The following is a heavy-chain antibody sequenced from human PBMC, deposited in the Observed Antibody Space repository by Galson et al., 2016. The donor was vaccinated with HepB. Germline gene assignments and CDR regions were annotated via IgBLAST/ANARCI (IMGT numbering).Heavy chain of an antibody. V-gene: IGHV4-59*01. Sequence: AILFPSSTASGGSISSYYCSWIRPPPGKGQGLVGYVPYSGGTSYNHTLKGRLTISMDTSKNPFSLKLRSVTAADTAVYYCARGMVRRGWYYGMDVWGQGTTVTVSS. CDR1: GGSISSYY. D-gene: IGHD3-10*01. CDR2: VPYSGGT. CDR3: ARGMVRRGWYYGMDV. J-gene: IGHJ6*02.